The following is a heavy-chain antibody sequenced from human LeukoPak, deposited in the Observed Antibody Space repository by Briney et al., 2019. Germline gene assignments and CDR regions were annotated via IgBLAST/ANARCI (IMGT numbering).Heavy chain of an antibody. Sequence: SDTLSLTCTVSGGSISSYDWSWIRQPPGKGLEWIGYIYYSGSINYNPSLKSRVTISLDTSKTQFSLKLSSVTAADTAVYYCARGSSSFLFGYWGQGTLVTVSS. J-gene: IGHJ4*02. CDR3: ARGSSSFLFGY. CDR2: IYYSGSI. D-gene: IGHD6-13*01. V-gene: IGHV4-59*07. CDR1: GGSISSYD.